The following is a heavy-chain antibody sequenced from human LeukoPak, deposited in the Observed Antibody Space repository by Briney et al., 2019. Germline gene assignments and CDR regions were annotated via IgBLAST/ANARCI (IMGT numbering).Heavy chain of an antibody. D-gene: IGHD3-16*02. J-gene: IGHJ4*02. CDR2: IRSKAYGGTT. CDR1: GFTFGDYA. V-gene: IGHV3-49*03. CDR3: TRGRGDYVWGSYRLY. Sequence: PGGSLRLSCTASGFTFGDYAMSWFRQAPGKWLEWVGFIRSKAYGGTTEYAASVKGRFTISRDDSKSIAYLQMNSLKTEDTAVYYCTRGRGDYVWGSYRLYWGQGTLVTVSS.